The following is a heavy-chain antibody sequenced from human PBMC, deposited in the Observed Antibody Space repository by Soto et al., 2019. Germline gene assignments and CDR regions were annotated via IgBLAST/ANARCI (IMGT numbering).Heavy chain of an antibody. J-gene: IGHJ6*02. CDR3: AKDLPHGYYYYYGMDV. Sequence: GGSLRLSCAASGFTFSSYAMSWVRQAPGKGLEWVSAISGSGGSTYYADSVKGRFTISRDNSKNTLYLQTNSLRAEDTAVYYCAKDLPHGYYYYYGMDVWGQGTTVTVSS. CDR1: GFTFSSYA. V-gene: IGHV3-23*01. CDR2: ISGSGGST.